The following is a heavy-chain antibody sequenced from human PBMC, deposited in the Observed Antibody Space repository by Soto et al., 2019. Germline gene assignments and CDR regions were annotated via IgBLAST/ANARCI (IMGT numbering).Heavy chain of an antibody. Sequence: VQLLESGGDLVQPGGSLRLSCVASGFTFSSYTMTWVRQAPGKGLEWVSVIDGSDDSTYYADSVKGRFTISRDNSKNTLYLQMNSLRADDTAVYYCAKSPTITTKVVDSWGQGTLVTVSS. V-gene: IGHV3-23*01. CDR3: AKSPTITTKVVDS. D-gene: IGHD3-22*01. J-gene: IGHJ4*02. CDR1: GFTFSSYT. CDR2: IDGSDDST.